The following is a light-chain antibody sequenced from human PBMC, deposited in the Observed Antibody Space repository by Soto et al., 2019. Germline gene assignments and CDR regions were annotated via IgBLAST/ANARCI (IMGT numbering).Light chain of an antibody. CDR1: SSDVGSYNL. CDR2: EVS. V-gene: IGLV2-23*02. J-gene: IGLJ2*01. CDR3: CSYAGSSTPKV. Sequence: QSVLTQPASVSGSPGQSITISCTGTSSDVGSYNLVSWYQQHPGKAPKLMIYEVSKRPSGVSNRFSVSKSGNTASLTISGLQAEDEADYYCCSYAGSSTPKVFGGGTQLTVL.